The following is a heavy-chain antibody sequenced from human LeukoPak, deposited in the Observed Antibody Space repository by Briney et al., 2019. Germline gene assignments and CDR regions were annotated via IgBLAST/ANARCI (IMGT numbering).Heavy chain of an antibody. D-gene: IGHD3-10*01. CDR2: MNAGNSNT. V-gene: IGHV1-3*01. CDR3: ARDLLRYYYGSGSYYNYGMDV. Sequence: GASLKVSCTASGYTFSSYAMHWVRQAPGQRLEWMGRMNAGNSNTKYSHKFQGRVTITRDTSANTPYMELSSLRSEDTPVYYCARDLLRYYYGSGSYYNYGMDVWGKGTTVTVSS. CDR1: GYTFSSYA. J-gene: IGHJ6*04.